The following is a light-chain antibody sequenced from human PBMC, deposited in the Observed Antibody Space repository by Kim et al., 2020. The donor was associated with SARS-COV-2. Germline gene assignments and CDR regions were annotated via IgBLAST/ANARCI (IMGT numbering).Light chain of an antibody. Sequence: IQMTQSPSSLSASVGDRITITCRASQSIGTKLNWYQQKPGKAPKILIYFASSLQGGVPSRFSGSGSGTDFTLTISSLQPEDFATYYCQQSVKTPYSFGQGTKLDI. J-gene: IGKJ2*03. CDR1: QSIGTK. CDR3: QQSVKTPYS. CDR2: FAS. V-gene: IGKV1-39*01.